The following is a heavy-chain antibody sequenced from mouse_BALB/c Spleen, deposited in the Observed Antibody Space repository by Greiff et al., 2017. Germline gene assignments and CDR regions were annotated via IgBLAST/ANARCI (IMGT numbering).Heavy chain of an antibody. V-gene: IGHV7-3*02. CDR1: GFTFTDYY. Sequence: EVQVVESGGGLVQPGGSLRLSCATSGFTFTDYYMSWVRQPPGKALEWLGFIRNKANGYTTEYSAAVKGRFTISRDNSQSILYLQMNTLRAEDSATYYCARDIGSSPYYAMDYWGQGTSVTVSS. D-gene: IGHD1-1*01. CDR2: IRNKANGYTT. CDR3: ARDIGSSPYYAMDY. J-gene: IGHJ4*01.